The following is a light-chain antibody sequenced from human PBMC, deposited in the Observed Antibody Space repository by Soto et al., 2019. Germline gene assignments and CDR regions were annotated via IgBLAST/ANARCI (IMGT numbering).Light chain of an antibody. CDR1: RGIASS. V-gene: IGKV1-9*01. CDR2: AAS. CDR3: QQLHTYPYT. J-gene: IGKJ2*01. Sequence: IQLTQSPSSLSASLGDRVTITCRASRGIASSVAWYQQKPGKAPKLLIYAASTLFSGVPSRFSGSGSGADFTLTISILQPEDFATYYCQQLHTYPYTFGQGTKLQI.